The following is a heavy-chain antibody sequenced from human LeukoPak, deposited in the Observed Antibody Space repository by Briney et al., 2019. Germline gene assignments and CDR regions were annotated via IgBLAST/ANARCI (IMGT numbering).Heavy chain of an antibody. CDR2: IYYSGST. J-gene: IGHJ5*02. V-gene: IGHV4-39*01. CDR3: ARGWLLWFGELLSPGWFDP. D-gene: IGHD3-10*01. Sequence: SETLSLICTVSGGSISSSSYYWGWIRQPPGKGLEWIGSIYYSGSTYYNPSLKSRVTISVDTSKNQFSLKLSSVTAADTAVYYCARGWLLWFGELLSPGWFDPWGQGTLVTVSS. CDR1: GGSISSSSYY.